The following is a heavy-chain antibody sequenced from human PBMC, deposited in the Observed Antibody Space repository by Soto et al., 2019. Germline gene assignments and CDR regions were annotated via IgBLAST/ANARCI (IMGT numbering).Heavy chain of an antibody. CDR2: ISGSGGST. CDR3: AKGRYFGCLWPDNWFGP. J-gene: IGHJ5*02. Sequence: GEPLKISCTVPGLTFSSYGVSWISQAPGKGLEWVSAISGSGGSTYYADSVKGRFTISRDNSKNTLYLQMNSLRAEDTAVYYCAKGRYFGCLWPDNWFGPWGQGTLVTVSS. V-gene: IGHV3-23*01. CDR1: GLTFSSYG. D-gene: IGHD3-9*01.